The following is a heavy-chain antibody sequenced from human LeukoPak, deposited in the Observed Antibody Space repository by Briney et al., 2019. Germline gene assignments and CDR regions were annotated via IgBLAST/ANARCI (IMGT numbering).Heavy chain of an antibody. CDR1: GFTFSSYW. Sequence: PGGSLRLSCAASGFTFSSYWMSWVRQAPGKGLEWVANIKQDGSEKYYVDSVKDRFTISRDNAKNSLYLQMNSLRAEDTAVYYCAREVQLLWYYYYMDVWGKGTTVTVSS. V-gene: IGHV3-7*01. CDR2: IKQDGSEK. D-gene: IGHD2-2*01. J-gene: IGHJ6*03. CDR3: AREVQLLWYYYYMDV.